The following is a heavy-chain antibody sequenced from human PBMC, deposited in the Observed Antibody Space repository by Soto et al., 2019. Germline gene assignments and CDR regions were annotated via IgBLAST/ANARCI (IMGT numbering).Heavy chain of an antibody. CDR1: GGSISSYY. Sequence: PSETLSLTCTVSGGSISSYYWSWIRQPPGKGLEWIGYIYYSGSTNYNPSLKSRVTISVDTSKNQFSLKLRSLRSDDTAVYYCARDDSSGWYKGDYWGQGTLVTAPQ. CDR3: ARDDSSGWYKGDY. CDR2: IYYSGST. D-gene: IGHD6-19*01. V-gene: IGHV4-59*01. J-gene: IGHJ4*02.